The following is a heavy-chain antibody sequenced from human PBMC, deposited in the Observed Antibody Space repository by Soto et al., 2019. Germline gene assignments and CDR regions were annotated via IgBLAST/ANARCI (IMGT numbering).Heavy chain of an antibody. J-gene: IGHJ4*02. CDR2: ISYDGSNK. D-gene: IGHD3-22*01. CDR1: GFTFSSYG. V-gene: IGHV3-30*18. CDR3: AKDPYYDSSGYPDY. Sequence: QVQLVESGGGVVQPGRSLRLSCAASGFTFSSYGMHWVRQAPGKGLEWVAVISYDGSNKYYADSVKGRFTISRDNSKNTLYLQMNSLRAEDTAVYYCAKDPYYDSSGYPDYWGQGTLVTVSS.